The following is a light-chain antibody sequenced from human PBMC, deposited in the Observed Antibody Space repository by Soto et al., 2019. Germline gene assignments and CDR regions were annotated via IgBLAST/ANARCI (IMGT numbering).Light chain of an antibody. Sequence: DIQMTQSPSTLSASVGDRVTITCRASQSISSWLAWYQQKPGKAPKLLIYDASSLESGVPSRFSGSGSGTEFTLTISSLQPDDFATYYCKQYNSYWKFGQGTKVEIK. CDR1: QSISSW. CDR2: DAS. J-gene: IGKJ1*01. V-gene: IGKV1-5*01. CDR3: KQYNSYWK.